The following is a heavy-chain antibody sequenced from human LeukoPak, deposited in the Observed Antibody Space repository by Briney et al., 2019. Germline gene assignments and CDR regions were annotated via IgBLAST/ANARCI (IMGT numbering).Heavy chain of an antibody. D-gene: IGHD6-13*01. Sequence: GASVKVSCKASGYTFTSYDINWVRQATGQGLEWMGWMNPNSGNTGYAQKFQGRVTMTRNTSISTAYMELSSLRSEDTAVYYCARGLISREAAAGPYFDYWGQGTLVTVSS. CDR3: ARGLISREAAAGPYFDY. CDR1: GYTFTSYD. V-gene: IGHV1-8*01. J-gene: IGHJ4*02. CDR2: MNPNSGNT.